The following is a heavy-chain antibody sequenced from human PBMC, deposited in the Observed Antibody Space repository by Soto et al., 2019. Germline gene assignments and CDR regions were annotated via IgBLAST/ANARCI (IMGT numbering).Heavy chain of an antibody. CDR2: IYYSGST. Sequence: SETLSLTCTVSGGSISSYYWSWIRQPPGKGLEWIGYIYYSGSTNYNPSLKSRVTISVDTSKNQFSLKLSSVTAADTAVYYCARDYYYGMDVWGQGTTVTVSS. CDR3: ARDYYYGMDV. CDR1: GGSISSYY. V-gene: IGHV4-59*01. J-gene: IGHJ6*02.